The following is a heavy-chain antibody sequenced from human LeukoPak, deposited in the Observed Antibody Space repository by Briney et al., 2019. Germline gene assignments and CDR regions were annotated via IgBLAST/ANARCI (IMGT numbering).Heavy chain of an antibody. CDR3: AKDGAVQLRDAFDI. CDR1: GFTFSSYG. CDR2: IRYDGSNK. D-gene: IGHD5-18*01. V-gene: IGHV3-30*02. Sequence: PGGSLRLAWAASGFTFSSYGMHWVRQAPGKGLEWVAFIRYDGSNKYYADSVKGRFTISRDNSKNTLYLQMNSLRAEDTAVYYCAKDGAVQLRDAFDIWGQGTMVTVSS. J-gene: IGHJ3*02.